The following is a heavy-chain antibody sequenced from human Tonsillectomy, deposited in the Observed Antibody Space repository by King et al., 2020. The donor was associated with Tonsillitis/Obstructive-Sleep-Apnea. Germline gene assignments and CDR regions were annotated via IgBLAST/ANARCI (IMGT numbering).Heavy chain of an antibody. V-gene: IGHV4-31*03. CDR2: MYYSGST. Sequence: VQLQESGPGLVKPSQTLSLTCTVSGGSISSGGYYWSWIRQHPGKGLEWIGYMYYSGSTYYNPSLKSRVTISVDTSKNQFSLKLSSVTAAGTAVYFCARTSLYWYFDLWGRGTLVTVSS. J-gene: IGHJ2*01. CDR3: ARTSLYWYFDL. CDR1: GGSISSGGYY.